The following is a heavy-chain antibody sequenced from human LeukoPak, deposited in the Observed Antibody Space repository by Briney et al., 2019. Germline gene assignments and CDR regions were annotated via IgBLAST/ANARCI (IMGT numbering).Heavy chain of an antibody. CDR1: GFTFSSYS. D-gene: IGHD1-1*01. Sequence: GGSLRLSCAASGFTFSSYSMNWVRQAPGKGLEWVSSISSSSSYIYYADSVKGRFTISRDNSKNTLYLQMNSLRAEDTAVYYCARDQLSPTGTDPHFDYWGQGTLVTVSS. J-gene: IGHJ4*02. CDR3: ARDQLSPTGTDPHFDY. CDR2: ISSSSSYI. V-gene: IGHV3-21*01.